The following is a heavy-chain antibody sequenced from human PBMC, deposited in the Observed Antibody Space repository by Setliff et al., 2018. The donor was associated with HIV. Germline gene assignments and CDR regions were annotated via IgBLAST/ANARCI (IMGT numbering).Heavy chain of an antibody. CDR3: AAVPWGHSSLIIDH. Sequence: PGGSLRLSCAASGFNFRTYSMNWVRQAPGKGLEWVASISSSTAAIDYADSVKGRFAISRDNTGNSLYLQMHSLRVEDTAVYYCAAVPWGHSSLIIDHWGQGTPVTVSS. CDR1: GFNFRTYS. J-gene: IGHJ4*02. CDR2: ISSSTAAI. V-gene: IGHV3-21*01. D-gene: IGHD3-16*01.